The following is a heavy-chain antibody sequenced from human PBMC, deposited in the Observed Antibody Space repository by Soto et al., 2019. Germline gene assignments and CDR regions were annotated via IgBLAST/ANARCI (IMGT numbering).Heavy chain of an antibody. CDR2: ISGSSSTI. D-gene: IGHD1-1*01. J-gene: IGHJ4*02. V-gene: IGHV3-48*02. Sequence: HPGGSLRLSCGASGFTFSSYTMSWVRQAPGKGLEWLSYISGSSSTIYYADSVKGRFTISRDNAKNSLYLQMNSLRDEDTAVYYCTRDPYNDNWWGQGTLVTVSS. CDR3: TRDPYNDNW. CDR1: GFTFSSYT.